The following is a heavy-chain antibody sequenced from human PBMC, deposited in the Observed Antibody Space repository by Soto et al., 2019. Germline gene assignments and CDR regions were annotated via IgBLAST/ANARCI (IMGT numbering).Heavy chain of an antibody. CDR1: GLIFSNYK. CDR2: INTDGSIT. CDR3: ARDTDGLHY. V-gene: IGHV3-74*01. J-gene: IGHJ4*02. Sequence: GGSLRLSCAASGLIFSNYKMHWVRQAPGKGLEWVSRINTDGSITDYADSVKGRFTVSRDNPKSTLYLQMNSLRVEDKAVYYCARDTDGLHYWGQGTLVTVSS.